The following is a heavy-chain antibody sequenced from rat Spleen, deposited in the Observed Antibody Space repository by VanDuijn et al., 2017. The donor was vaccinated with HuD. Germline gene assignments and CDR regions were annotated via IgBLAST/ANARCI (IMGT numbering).Heavy chain of an antibody. V-gene: IGHV5-20*01. CDR2: ISYDGGST. D-gene: IGHD1-12*03. CDR3: TTDRSITMRVITPSCFDY. J-gene: IGHJ2*01. CDR1: GFTFNNYW. Sequence: EVQLVETGGGLVQPGRSLKLSCVASGFTFNNYWMSWTRQAPTKGLEWVASISYDGGSTYYRDSVKGRFTISRDNAKSSLYLQMDSLRSEDTATYYCTTDRSITMRVITPSCFDYWGQGVMVTVSS.